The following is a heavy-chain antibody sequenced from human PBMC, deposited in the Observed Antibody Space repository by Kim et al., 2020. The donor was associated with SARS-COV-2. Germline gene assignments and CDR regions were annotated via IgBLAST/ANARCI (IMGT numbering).Heavy chain of an antibody. V-gene: IGHV3-21*01. CDR3: ARDHDGYSYFDY. Sequence: YYADSVKGRFTISRDNAKNSLYLQMNSLRAEDTAVYYCARDHDGYSYFDYWGQGTLVTVSS. J-gene: IGHJ4*02. D-gene: IGHD4-4*01.